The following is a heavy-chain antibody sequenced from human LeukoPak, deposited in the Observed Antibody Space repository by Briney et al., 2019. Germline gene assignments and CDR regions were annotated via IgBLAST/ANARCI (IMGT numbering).Heavy chain of an antibody. D-gene: IGHD3-22*01. J-gene: IGHJ4*02. CDR3: ARHVEYYYDSSGYYYNLYYFDY. Sequence: SGTLSLTCTVSGDSISTYYWSWIRQPPGKGLEWIGHIDYSGSSNYNPSLKSRVTISVDTSKNQFSLKLSSVTAADTAVYYCARHVEYYYDSSGYYYNLYYFDYWGQGTLVTVSS. CDR1: GDSISTYY. V-gene: IGHV4-59*08. CDR2: IDYSGSS.